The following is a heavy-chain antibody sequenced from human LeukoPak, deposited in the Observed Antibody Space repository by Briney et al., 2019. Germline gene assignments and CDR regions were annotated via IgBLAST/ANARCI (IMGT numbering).Heavy chain of an antibody. J-gene: IGHJ5*02. V-gene: IGHV3-7*01. Sequence: PGGSLRLSCAASGFTFSNYWMSWVRQAPGKGLEWVANIKQDGGAKYYVDSVKGRFTISRDNAKNSLYLQMNSLRAEDTAVYYCARDSVGPYYDFWSGPWGQGTLVTVSS. D-gene: IGHD3-3*01. CDR3: ARDSVGPYYDFWSGP. CDR1: GFTFSNYW. CDR2: IKQDGGAK.